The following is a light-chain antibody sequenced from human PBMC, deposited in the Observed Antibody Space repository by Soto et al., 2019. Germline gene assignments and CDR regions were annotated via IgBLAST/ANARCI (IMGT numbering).Light chain of an antibody. CDR2: DAS. J-gene: IGKJ3*01. CDR3: QQRSDWAFS. V-gene: IGKV3-11*01. Sequence: EIVLTQSPATLSLSPGERATLSCRASQSVSDYVGWYQQKPGQAPRLLIYDASNRATGIPARFSGSGYGTDFTLTISSLEPEDSAVYYCQQRSDWAFSFGPGTKVDI. CDR1: QSVSDY.